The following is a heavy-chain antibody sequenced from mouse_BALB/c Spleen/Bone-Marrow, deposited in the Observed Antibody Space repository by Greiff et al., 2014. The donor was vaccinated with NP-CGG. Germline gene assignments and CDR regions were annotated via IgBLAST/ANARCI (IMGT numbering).Heavy chain of an antibody. V-gene: IGHV7-3*02. J-gene: IGHJ4*01. CDR1: GFTFTDYY. CDR3: ARDDYYAMDY. Sequence: DVKLQESGGGLVQPGGSLRLSCATSGFTFTDYYMSWVRQPPGKALEWLGFIRNKANGYTTEYSASVKGRFTISRDNSQSIPYLQMNTLRAEDSATYYCARDDYYAMDYWGQGTSVTVSS. CDR2: IRNKANGYTT.